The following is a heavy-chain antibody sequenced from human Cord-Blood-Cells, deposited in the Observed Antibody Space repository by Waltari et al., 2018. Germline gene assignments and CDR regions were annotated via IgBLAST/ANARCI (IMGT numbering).Heavy chain of an antibody. Sequence: QVQLQQWGAGLLKPSETLSLTCAVYGGSFSGYYWSWIRQPPGKGLEWVAVISYDGSNKYYADSVKGRFTISRDNSKNTLYLQMNSLRAEDTAVYYCAREVELVVDYWGQGTLVTVSS. CDR2: ISYDGSNK. CDR3: AREVELVVDY. CDR1: GGSFSGYY. V-gene: IGHV3-30*03. J-gene: IGHJ4*02. D-gene: IGHD1-7*01.